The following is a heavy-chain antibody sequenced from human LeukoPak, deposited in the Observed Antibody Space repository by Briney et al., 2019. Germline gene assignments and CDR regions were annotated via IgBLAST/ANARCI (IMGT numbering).Heavy chain of an antibody. Sequence: PSETLSLTCTVSGGLISSGSYYWSWIRQPAGKGLEWIGYIYYSGSTNYNPSLKSRVTISVDTSKNQFSLKLSSVTAADTAVYYCARDPSSSWYFSANWYFDLWGRGTLVTVSS. CDR3: ARDPSSSWYFSANWYFDL. J-gene: IGHJ2*01. V-gene: IGHV4-61*10. D-gene: IGHD6-13*01. CDR2: IYYSGST. CDR1: GGLISSGSYY.